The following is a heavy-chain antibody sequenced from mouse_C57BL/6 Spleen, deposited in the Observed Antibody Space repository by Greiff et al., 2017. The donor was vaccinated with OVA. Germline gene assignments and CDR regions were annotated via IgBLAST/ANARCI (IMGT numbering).Heavy chain of an antibody. CDR3: ARSGSSYGGYFDV. Sequence: VMLVESGPGLVQPSQSLSITCTVSGFSLTSYGVHWVRQSPGKGLEWLGVIWSGGSTDYNAAFISRLSISKDNSKSQVFFKMNSLQADDTAIYYCARSGSSYGGYFDVWGTGTTVTVSS. CDR1: GFSLTSYG. J-gene: IGHJ1*03. D-gene: IGHD1-1*01. CDR2: IWSGGST. V-gene: IGHV2-2*01.